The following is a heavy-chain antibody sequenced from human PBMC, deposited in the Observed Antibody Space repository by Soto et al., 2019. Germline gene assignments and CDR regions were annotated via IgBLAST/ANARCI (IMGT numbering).Heavy chain of an antibody. Sequence: QVQLVESGGGVVQPGRSLRLSCAASGFIFSSYGMHWVRQAPGKGLEWVAVISYEGSHTYYADSVKGRFTITRDNSKKTLYLQMNSRRPEDTAVYYCAKEVHCGGGSCSWSEGFDYWGQGTLLTVSS. V-gene: IGHV3-30*18. CDR1: GFIFSSYG. CDR2: ISYEGSHT. D-gene: IGHD2-15*01. J-gene: IGHJ4*02. CDR3: AKEVHCGGGSCSWSEGFDY.